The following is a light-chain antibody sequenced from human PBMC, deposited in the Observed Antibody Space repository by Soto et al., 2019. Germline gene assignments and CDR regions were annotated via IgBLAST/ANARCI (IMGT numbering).Light chain of an antibody. Sequence: DIQMTQSPSSLSASVGDRVTITCRASQASGLYLNWYQQKPGKAPKVLIYGASSLQGAIPPRFSVSRSGTDFTLTISSLPPEDFATCDCQHAYSNPHSITSGQGTRLE. J-gene: IGKJ5*01. V-gene: IGKV1-39*01. CDR2: GAS. CDR1: QASGLY. CDR3: QHAYSNPHSIT.